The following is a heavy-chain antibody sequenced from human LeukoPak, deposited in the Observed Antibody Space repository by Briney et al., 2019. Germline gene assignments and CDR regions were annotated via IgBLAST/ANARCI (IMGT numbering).Heavy chain of an antibody. CDR3: ASEPPGATRGFDY. V-gene: IGHV1-46*01. D-gene: IGHD1-26*01. J-gene: IGHJ4*02. CDR2: IIPGGGAT. Sequence: ASVKVSCKASEYTFTSYYVHWVRQAPGQGLEWMGIIIPGGGATNYAQKFYGRVTMTRDTSTKIVYMELSSLRSDDTAIYYCASEPPGATRGFDYWGQGTPVTVSS. CDR1: EYTFTSYY.